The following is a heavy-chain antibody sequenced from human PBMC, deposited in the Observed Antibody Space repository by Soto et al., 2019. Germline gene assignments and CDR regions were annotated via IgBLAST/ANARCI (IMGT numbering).Heavy chain of an antibody. CDR3: AREFTFFGVADAFDI. V-gene: IGHV3-48*02. CDR1: GFTFSSYS. J-gene: IGHJ3*02. Sequence: EVQLVESGGGLVQPGGSLRLSCAASGFTFSSYSMNWVRQAPGKGLEWVSYISSSSSTIYYADSVKGRFTIPRDNAKNPLYLQMNSLRDEDTAVYYCAREFTFFGVADAFDIWGQGTMVTVSS. D-gene: IGHD3-3*01. CDR2: ISSSSSTI.